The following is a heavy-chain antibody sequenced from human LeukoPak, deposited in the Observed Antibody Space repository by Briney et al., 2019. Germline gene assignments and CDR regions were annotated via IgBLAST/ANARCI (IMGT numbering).Heavy chain of an antibody. CDR2: ISYDGSNK. V-gene: IGHV3-30*18. CDR3: AKGDSSGYYVPFDY. J-gene: IGHJ4*02. Sequence: GGSLRLSCAASGFTFSSYGMHWVRQAPGKGLEWVAVISYDGSNKYYADSVKGRFTISRDNSKNTLYLQMNSLRAEDTAVYYCAKGDSSGYYVPFDYWGQGTLVTVSS. D-gene: IGHD3-22*01. CDR1: GFTFSSYG.